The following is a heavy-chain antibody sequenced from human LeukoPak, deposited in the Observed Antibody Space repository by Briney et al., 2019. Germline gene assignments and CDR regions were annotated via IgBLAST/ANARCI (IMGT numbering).Heavy chain of an antibody. Sequence: SGPTLVKPTQTLTLTCTFSGFSLSTSGMCVSWIRQPPGKALEWLALIDWDDDKYYSTSLKTRLTISKGTSKNQVVLTMTNMDPVDTATYYCARTRYYDILTGYPYYFDYWGQGTLVTVSS. CDR1: GFSLSTSGMC. CDR2: IDWDDDK. V-gene: IGHV2-70*01. J-gene: IGHJ4*02. D-gene: IGHD3-9*01. CDR3: ARTRYYDILTGYPYYFDY.